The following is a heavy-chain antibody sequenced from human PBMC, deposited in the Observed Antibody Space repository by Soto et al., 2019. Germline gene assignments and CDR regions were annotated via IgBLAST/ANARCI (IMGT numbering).Heavy chain of an antibody. CDR1: GASINTVPYY. D-gene: IGHD3-22*01. Sequence: KPSETLSLTCTVSGASINTVPYYWGWIRQSPGKGLEWIGSVYYSGFTYYNPSLKSRVTISLDTSKNQFSLEVSSVTAADTALYYCATTFDSSGYYHNFGMDVWGQGTTVTVSS. CDR3: ATTFDSSGYYHNFGMDV. CDR2: VYYSGFT. J-gene: IGHJ6*02. V-gene: IGHV4-39*01.